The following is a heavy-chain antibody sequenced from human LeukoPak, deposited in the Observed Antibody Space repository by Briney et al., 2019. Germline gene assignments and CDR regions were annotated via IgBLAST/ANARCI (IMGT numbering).Heavy chain of an antibody. D-gene: IGHD6-6*01. Sequence: ASVKVSCKTSGYTFTDYYIHWGRQAPGKGLEWEGWINSNSGGTSYAQKFQGRVTLTRDTPTRTAYMELNRLTSDDTAVYYCARTSIAARRADFDYWGQGTVVTVSS. CDR1: GYTFTDYY. J-gene: IGHJ4*02. CDR2: INSNSGGT. V-gene: IGHV1-2*02. CDR3: ARTSIAARRADFDY.